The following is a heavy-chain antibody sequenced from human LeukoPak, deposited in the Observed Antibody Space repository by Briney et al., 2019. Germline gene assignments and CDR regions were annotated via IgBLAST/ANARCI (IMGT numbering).Heavy chain of an antibody. CDR3: ARVGGSSGPLDY. V-gene: IGHV1-69*13. D-gene: IGHD3-22*01. J-gene: IGHJ4*02. Sequence: SVKVSCKASGYTFTIYAISWVRQAPGQGLEWMGGIIPIFGTANYAQKFQGRVTITADESTSTAYMELSSLRSEDTAVYYCARVGGSSGPLDYWGQGTLVTVSS. CDR2: IIPIFGTA. CDR1: GYTFTIYA.